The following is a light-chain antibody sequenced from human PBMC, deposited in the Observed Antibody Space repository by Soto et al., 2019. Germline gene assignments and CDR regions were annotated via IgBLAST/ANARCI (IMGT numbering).Light chain of an antibody. CDR2: AAS. CDR1: QSVRSN. J-gene: IGKJ1*01. V-gene: IGKV3D-15*01. Sequence: EIVMTQSPATLSVSPGERATLSCRTSQSVRSNLAWFQQNPGQPPRLLIYAASTRATGIPDRFSGGGSGAEFTLSIVGLQSEDFAVYYCQQYNDWVTWTFGQGTKVEIK. CDR3: QQYNDWVTWT.